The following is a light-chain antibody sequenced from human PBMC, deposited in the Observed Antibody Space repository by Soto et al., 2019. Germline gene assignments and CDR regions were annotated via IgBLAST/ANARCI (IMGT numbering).Light chain of an antibody. Sequence: DIVMTQSPLSLPVTPGEPASLSCRSSASLLHSNGYNCLDWYVQKPGQSPQLLVYFGSYRASGVPERFSGSGSGTDFTLKISRVEAEDVGVYYCMQALQTPLTFGGGTKVEIK. V-gene: IGKV2-28*01. CDR3: MQALQTPLT. CDR1: ASLLHSNGYNC. J-gene: IGKJ4*01. CDR2: FGS.